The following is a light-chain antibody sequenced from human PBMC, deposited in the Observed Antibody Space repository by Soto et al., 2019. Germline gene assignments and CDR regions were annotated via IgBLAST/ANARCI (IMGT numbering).Light chain of an antibody. J-gene: IGKJ1*01. Sequence: EIVLTQSPATLSLSPGERATLSCRASQSVSSYLAWYVQKPGQAPRLLIYDTSNRATGIPARFSGSGSGTDFTLTISSLEPEDVAVYYCQQSSNWPPWTVGQGTKGDSK. CDR2: DTS. V-gene: IGKV3-11*01. CDR3: QQSSNWPPWT. CDR1: QSVSSY.